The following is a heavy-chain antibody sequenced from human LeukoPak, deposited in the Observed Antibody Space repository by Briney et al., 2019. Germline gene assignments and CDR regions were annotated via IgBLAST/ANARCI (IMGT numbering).Heavy chain of an antibody. CDR2: ISYDGSNK. J-gene: IGHJ4*02. CDR1: RFTFSSYG. CDR3: AKDVEQQPGDY. V-gene: IGHV3-30*18. Sequence: PAGRALRLSCAASRFTFSSYGMHWVRQAPGKGLEWVAVISYDGSNKYYADSVKGRFTISRDNSKNTLYLQMNSLRAEDTAVYYCAKDVEQQPGDYWGQGTLVTVSS. D-gene: IGHD6-13*01.